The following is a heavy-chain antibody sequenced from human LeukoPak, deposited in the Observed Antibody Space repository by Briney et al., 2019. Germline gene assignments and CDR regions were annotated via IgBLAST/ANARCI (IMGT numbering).Heavy chain of an antibody. D-gene: IGHD3-22*01. CDR1: GFTFSSYA. CDR2: ISGSGGST. J-gene: IGHJ4*02. CDR3: AKDGGSGYYYFDY. V-gene: IGHV3-23*01. Sequence: SGGSLRLSCAASGFTFSSYAMSWVRQAPGKGLEWVSVISGSGGSTYYADSVKGRFTISRDNSKNTLYVQMNSLRAEDTAVYYCAKDGGSGYYYFDYWGQGTLVTVSS.